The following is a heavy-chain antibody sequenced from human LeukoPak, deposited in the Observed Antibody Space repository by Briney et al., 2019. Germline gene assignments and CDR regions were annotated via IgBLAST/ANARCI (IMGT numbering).Heavy chain of an antibody. J-gene: IGHJ3*02. CDR2: ISYDGSSK. D-gene: IGHD1-26*01. CDR1: GFTFSTYA. V-gene: IGHV3-30*04. CDR3: AKGIGLANDAFDM. Sequence: GRSLRLSCAASGFTFSTYAMHWVRQAPGKGLEWVAVISYDGSSKYYADSVKGRFTISRDNSKNTLYLQMNSLRAEDTAIYYCAKGIGLANDAFDMWGQGTMVTVSS.